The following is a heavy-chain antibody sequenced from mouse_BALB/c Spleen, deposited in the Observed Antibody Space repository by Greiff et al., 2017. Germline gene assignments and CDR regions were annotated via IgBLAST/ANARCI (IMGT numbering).Heavy chain of an antibody. V-gene: IGHV2-9*02. D-gene: IGHD3-3*01. CDR2: IWAGGST. CDR3: ARDPGTGYFDY. J-gene: IGHJ2*01. Sequence: QVQLQQSGPGLVAPSQSLSITCTVSGFSLTSYGVHWVRQPPGKGLEWLGVIWAGGSTNYNSALMSRLSISKDNSKSQVFLKMNSLQTDDTAMYYCARDPGTGYFDYWGQGTTLTVSS. CDR1: GFSLTSYG.